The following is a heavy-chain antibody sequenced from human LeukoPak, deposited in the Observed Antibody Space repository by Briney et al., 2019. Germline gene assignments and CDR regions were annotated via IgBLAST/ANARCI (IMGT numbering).Heavy chain of an antibody. D-gene: IGHD3-22*01. V-gene: IGHV3-53*01. Sequence: PGGSLRLSCAASGFTVSSNYMSWVRQAPGKGLEWVSIIYSGGSTYYADSVKGRFTISRDDSKNTLYLKMNSMRAEDTAVYYCARERDYYDSSDYSCCGQGTLVTVSS. J-gene: IGHJ4*02. CDR1: GFTVSSNY. CDR2: IYSGGST. CDR3: ARERDYYDSSDYSC.